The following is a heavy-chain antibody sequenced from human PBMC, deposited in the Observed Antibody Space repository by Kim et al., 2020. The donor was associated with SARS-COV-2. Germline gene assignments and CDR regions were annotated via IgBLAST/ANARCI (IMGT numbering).Heavy chain of an antibody. V-gene: IGHV1-3*01. CDR3: LGGFYFDY. D-gene: IGHD3-16*01. J-gene: IGHJ4*02. CDR2: IDCGNGNT. Sequence: ASVKVSCKTSGHFFTRDSIHWVRQAPVQGLEWMGGIDCGNGNTIYSQKFQGRVTFTTDTSASTAYMELSCLRSEDSAVYYCLGGFYFDYWGQGTLVTVYS. CDR1: GHFFTRDS.